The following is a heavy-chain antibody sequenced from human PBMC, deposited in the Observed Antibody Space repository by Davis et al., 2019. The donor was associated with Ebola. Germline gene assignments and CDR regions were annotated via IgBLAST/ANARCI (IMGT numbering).Heavy chain of an antibody. CDR2: INRSGST. CDR3: ARDTIFDI. CDR1: GGSFSGYY. D-gene: IGHD2-2*01. J-gene: IGHJ3*02. Sequence: SQTLSLTCAVYGGSFSGYYWSWIRQPPGKGLEWVGEINRSGSTNYNPSLKSRVTISIDTSKNQFSLKLSSVTAADTAVYYCARDTIFDIWGQGTMVTVSS. V-gene: IGHV4-34*01.